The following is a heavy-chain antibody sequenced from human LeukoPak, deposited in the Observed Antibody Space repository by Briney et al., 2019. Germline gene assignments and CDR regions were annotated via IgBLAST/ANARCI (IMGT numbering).Heavy chain of an antibody. CDR1: GGSFSGYY. Sequence: SETLSLTCAVYGGSFSGYYWSWIRQPPGKGLEWIGEINHSGSTNYNPSHKSRVTISVDTSKNQFSLKLSSVTAADTAVYYCARVRGKYYYGSGKLGFFDYWGQGTLVTVSS. CDR3: ARVRGKYYYGSGKLGFFDY. D-gene: IGHD3-10*01. CDR2: INHSGST. V-gene: IGHV4-34*01. J-gene: IGHJ4*02.